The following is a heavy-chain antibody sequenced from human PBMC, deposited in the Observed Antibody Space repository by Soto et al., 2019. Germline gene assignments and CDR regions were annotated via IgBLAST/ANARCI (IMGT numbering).Heavy chain of an antibody. D-gene: IGHD6-13*01. CDR1: GYTLTGYY. J-gene: IGHJ5*02. V-gene: IGHV1-2*04. Sequence: GASVKVSSKASGYTLTGYYRHWVQQAPEQGLEWMGWINPNSGGTNYAQKFQGCVTMTRDTSISTAYMELSRLRSDDTAVYYCARGPLLRRAANLGLDPWRQGTLVTVSS. CDR3: ARGPLLRRAANLGLDP. CDR2: INPNSGGT.